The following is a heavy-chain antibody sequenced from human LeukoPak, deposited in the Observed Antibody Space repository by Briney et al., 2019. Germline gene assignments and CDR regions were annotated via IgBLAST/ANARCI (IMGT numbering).Heavy chain of an antibody. CDR1: GFTFSNYA. V-gene: IGHV3-30*04. CDR3: ARGSHQQLAPYYYYGMDV. J-gene: IGHJ6*02. Sequence: PGGSLRLSCAASGFTFSNYAMHWVRQAPGKGLEWVAVISNDGSNKYYADSVKGRFTISRDNSKNTLYLQMNSLRAEDTAVYYCARGSHQQLAPYYYYGMDVWGQGTTVTVSS. D-gene: IGHD6-13*01. CDR2: ISNDGSNK.